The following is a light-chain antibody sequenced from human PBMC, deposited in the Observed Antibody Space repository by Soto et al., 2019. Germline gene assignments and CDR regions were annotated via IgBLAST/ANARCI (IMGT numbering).Light chain of an antibody. Sequence: QSALTQPASVSGSPGQSITISCTGTSSDVGSYNYVSWYQQHPGKAPKLMIFEVSNRPSGVSNRFSASKSGSTASLTISGLQAEDEADYYCSSYTSSITPYVFGTGTKLTVL. J-gene: IGLJ1*01. CDR2: EVS. CDR1: SSDVGSYNY. V-gene: IGLV2-14*01. CDR3: SSYTSSITPYV.